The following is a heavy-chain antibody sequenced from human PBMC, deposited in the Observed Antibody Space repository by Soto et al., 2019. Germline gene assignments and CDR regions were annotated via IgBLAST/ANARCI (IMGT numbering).Heavy chain of an antibody. CDR1: GGTFSSYT. D-gene: IGHD3-22*01. V-gene: IGHV1-69*02. J-gene: IGHJ4*02. CDR3: ARLEGDYDSSGYYYSPTDY. Sequence: SVKVSCKASGGTFSSYTISWVRQAPGQGLEWMGRIIPILGIANYAQKFQGRVTITADKSTSTAYMELSSLRSEDTAVYYCARLEGDYDSSGYYYSPTDYWGQGTLVTVSS. CDR2: IIPILGIA.